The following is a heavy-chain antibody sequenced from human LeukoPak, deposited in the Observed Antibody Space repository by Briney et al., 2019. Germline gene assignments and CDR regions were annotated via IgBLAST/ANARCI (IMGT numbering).Heavy chain of an antibody. CDR2: ISDSGDYT. V-gene: IGHV3-23*01. D-gene: IGHD1-7*01. J-gene: IGHJ4*02. Sequence: GGSLRLSCAASGFTFSSYAMHWVRRAPGKGLEWVSGISDSGDYTEYADSVKGRFTISRDNSRNTLYLRMNSLRAEDTAVFYCAKKVGGTHPFDYWGQGILVTVSS. CDR3: AKKVGGTHPFDY. CDR1: GFTFSSYA.